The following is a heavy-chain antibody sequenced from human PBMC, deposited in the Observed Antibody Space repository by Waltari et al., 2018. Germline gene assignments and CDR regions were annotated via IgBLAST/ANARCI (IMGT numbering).Heavy chain of an antibody. Sequence: QVQLVQSGAEVKKPGSSVKVSCKASGGTFSSYTISWVRQAPGQGLEWMGRVIPILGIANYAQKFQGRVTITADKATSTAYMELSSLRSEDTAVYYCAGGLPVTTSLYDYWGQGTLVTVSS. CDR3: AGGLPVTTSLYDY. CDR1: GGTFSSYT. J-gene: IGHJ4*02. V-gene: IGHV1-69*02. D-gene: IGHD4-17*01. CDR2: VIPILGIA.